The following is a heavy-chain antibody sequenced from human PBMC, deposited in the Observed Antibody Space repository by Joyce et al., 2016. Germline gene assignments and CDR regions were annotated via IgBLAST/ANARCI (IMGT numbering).Heavy chain of an antibody. D-gene: IGHD6-19*01. V-gene: IGHV3-53*01. J-gene: IGHJ4*02. CDR3: ARSAVAAYFFDN. CDR1: GFTVSSNE. CDR2: IHTGGTT. Sequence: EVQMEEFGGGLSQPGGSWRLSCVVSGFTVSSNELSWVRQAPGKWLEWISVIHTGGTTHYADAVRGRFTISKDSAENMVFLEMNSLRVDDTAIYYCARSAVAAYFFDNWGQGTLAAVSS.